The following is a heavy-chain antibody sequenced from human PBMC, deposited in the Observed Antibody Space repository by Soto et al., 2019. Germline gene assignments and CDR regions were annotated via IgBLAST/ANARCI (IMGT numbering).Heavy chain of an antibody. CDR3: AGEDYSNFDY. CDR1: GFTFSSYS. Sequence: GSLRLSCAASGFTFSSYSMNWVRQAPGKGLEWVSSISSSSSYIYSADSVKGRFTISRDNAKNSLYLQMNSLRAEDTAVYYCAGEDYSNFDYWGQGTLVTVSS. J-gene: IGHJ4*02. CDR2: ISSSSSYI. V-gene: IGHV3-21*01. D-gene: IGHD4-4*01.